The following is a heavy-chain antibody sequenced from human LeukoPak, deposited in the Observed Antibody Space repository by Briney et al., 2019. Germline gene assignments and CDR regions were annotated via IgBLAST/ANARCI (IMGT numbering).Heavy chain of an antibody. D-gene: IGHD1-1*01. Sequence: GGSLSLSCAASGFTFDSYAMTWVRQAPGKGLEWVSSITASGGSTYCADSVKGRFTISRDNSKNTLYLQMSSLRAEDTAVYYCARDYPTSGIVTIFDYWGQGTLVTVSS. CDR3: ARDYPTSGIVTIFDY. J-gene: IGHJ4*02. V-gene: IGHV3-23*01. CDR1: GFTFDSYA. CDR2: ITASGGST.